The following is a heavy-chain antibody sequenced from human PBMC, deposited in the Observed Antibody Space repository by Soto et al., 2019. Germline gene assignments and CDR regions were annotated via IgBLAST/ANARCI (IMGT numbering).Heavy chain of an antibody. Sequence: QVPLVESGGGVVQPGRSLRLSCAASGFTFSSYAMHWVRQAPGKGLEWVAVISYDGSNKYYADSVKGRFTISRDNSKNTLYLQMNSLRAEDTAVYYCAWGSEYSSSWFDYWGQGTLVTVSS. V-gene: IGHV3-30-3*01. CDR3: AWGSEYSSSWFDY. J-gene: IGHJ4*02. CDR2: ISYDGSNK. CDR1: GFTFSSYA. D-gene: IGHD6-13*01.